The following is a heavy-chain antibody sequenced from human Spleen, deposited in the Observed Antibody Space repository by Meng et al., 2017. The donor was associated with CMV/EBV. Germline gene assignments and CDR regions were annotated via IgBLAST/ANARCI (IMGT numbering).Heavy chain of an antibody. V-gene: IGHV4-39*07. CDR3: ARKVSVAGYENWFDP. CDR1: MNSRTHY. Sequence: MNSRTHYWGWIRQAPGKGLEWIGNIYYSGSTYYIPSLQSRVTISLDTSKKQFSLKLTSVTAADTAVYYCARKVSVAGYENWFDPWGQGTLVTVSS. D-gene: IGHD6-13*01. CDR2: IYYSGST. J-gene: IGHJ5*02.